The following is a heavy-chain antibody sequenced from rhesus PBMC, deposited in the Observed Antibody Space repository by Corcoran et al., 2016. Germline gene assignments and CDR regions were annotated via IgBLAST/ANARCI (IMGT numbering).Heavy chain of an antibody. J-gene: IGHJ4*01. V-gene: IGHV3-136*01. Sequence: EVQLVESGGGLVQPGGSLRLSCAASGFTFSSYDMSWVRQAPGKGLEWFSYISSTGKPIYDAAAGKGQFTISRDTAKNSLSLQMSSLRAEDTAVYYCTRGAGYSSGWGQGVLVTVSS. CDR2: ISSTGKPI. CDR1: GFTFSSYD. CDR3: TRGAGYSSG. D-gene: IGHD6-31*01.